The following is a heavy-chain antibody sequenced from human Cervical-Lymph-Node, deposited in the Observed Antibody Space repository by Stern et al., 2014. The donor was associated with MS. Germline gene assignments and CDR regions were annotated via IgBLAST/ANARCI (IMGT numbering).Heavy chain of an antibody. Sequence: QVQLVESGAEVKKPGSSVKVSCKASGGTFNNHVISWVRQARGQGLEWMGGIVPLFGTPDYARKFQGRVTITADKSTSTVHMVLSSLNREDTGIYYCANRDMGCTYGRHDYWGQGTLVTVS. CDR1: GGTFNNHV. J-gene: IGHJ4*02. CDR3: ANRDMGCTYGRHDY. V-gene: IGHV1-69*06. D-gene: IGHD3-16*01. CDR2: IVPLFGTP.